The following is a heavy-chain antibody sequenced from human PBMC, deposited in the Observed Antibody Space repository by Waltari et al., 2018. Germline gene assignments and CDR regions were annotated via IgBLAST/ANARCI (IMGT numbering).Heavy chain of an antibody. CDR2: IYYSGRT. J-gene: IGHJ5*02. Sequence: QLQLQESGPGLVKPSETLSLTCTVSGGSISSSSYYWGWIRQPPGKGLEWIGSIYYSGRTYYSPSLKGRVTISVDTSKNQFSLKLGSVTAADTAVYYCARDPLGYGDYGEGFDPWGQGTLVTVSS. CDR1: GGSISSSSYY. D-gene: IGHD4-17*01. V-gene: IGHV4-39*02. CDR3: ARDPLGYGDYGEGFDP.